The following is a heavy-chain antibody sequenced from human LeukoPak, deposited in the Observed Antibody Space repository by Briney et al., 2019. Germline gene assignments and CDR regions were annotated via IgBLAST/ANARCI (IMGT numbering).Heavy chain of an antibody. D-gene: IGHD3-3*01. CDR1: GYTFTGYY. Sequence: ASVKVSCTASGYTFTGYYMHWVRQAPGQGLEWMGWINPNSGGTNYAQKFQGRVTMTRDTSISTAYMEMSRLRSDDTAVYYCARVRVTIFGRAHWFDPWGQGTLVTVSS. CDR3: ARVRVTIFGRAHWFDP. CDR2: INPNSGGT. J-gene: IGHJ5*02. V-gene: IGHV1-2*02.